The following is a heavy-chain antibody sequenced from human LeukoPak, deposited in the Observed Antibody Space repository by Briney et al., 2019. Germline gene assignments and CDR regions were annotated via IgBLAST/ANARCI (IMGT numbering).Heavy chain of an antibody. V-gene: IGHV3-30*02. J-gene: IGHJ1*01. D-gene: IGHD2-21*02. Sequence: QPGGSLRLSCAASGFTFSSYVMHWVRQAPGKGREWVAFIRHDGSNRYYADSVKGRFTISRDNSKNTLYLQLNSLRAEDTAVYYCAKDARAYCGGDCYSGPPRNWGQGTLVTVSS. CDR1: GFTFSSYV. CDR2: IRHDGSNR. CDR3: AKDARAYCGGDCYSGPPRN.